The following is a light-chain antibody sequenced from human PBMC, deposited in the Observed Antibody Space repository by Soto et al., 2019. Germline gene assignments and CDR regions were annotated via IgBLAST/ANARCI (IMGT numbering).Light chain of an antibody. J-gene: IGLJ2*01. CDR1: SSDVGGYNY. Sequence: QSVLTQPPSASGSPGQSVTISCTGTSSDVGGYNYVSWYQQHPGKAPKLMIYEVSKRPSGVPDRFSGSKSGNTASLTVSGLQAEDEADYYCSSFAGNSTLVFGGGTKVTVL. CDR2: EVS. CDR3: SSFAGNSTLV. V-gene: IGLV2-8*01.